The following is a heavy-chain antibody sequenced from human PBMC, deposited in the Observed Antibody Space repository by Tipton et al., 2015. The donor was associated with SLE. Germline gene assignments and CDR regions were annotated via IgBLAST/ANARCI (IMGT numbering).Heavy chain of an antibody. CDR2: ISGSGGGT. V-gene: IGHV3-23*01. CDR1: GFTFSSYA. CDR3: AKDGDWYTFDY. Sequence: SLRLSCAASGFTFSSYAMSWVRQAPGKGLEWVSAISGSGGGTYYADSVKGRFIISRDNSKNTLYLQMNSLRAEDTAVYYCAKDGDWYTFDYWGQGTLVTVSS. D-gene: IGHD3/OR15-3a*01. J-gene: IGHJ4*02.